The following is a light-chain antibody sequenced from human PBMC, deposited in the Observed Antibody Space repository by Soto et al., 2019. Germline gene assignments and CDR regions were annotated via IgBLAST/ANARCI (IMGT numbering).Light chain of an antibody. CDR3: RHYNSYSET. J-gene: IGKJ1*01. CDR2: ETS. V-gene: IGKV1-5*03. Sequence: SQLIQSPSTLSASVGDRVKITCRGTSSITTWLAWYQQKRGKAPTLLIYETSVLQTGVPSRFSGTGSETEFTLTISSLQPDDFATYYCRHYNSYSETFGQGTKVEIK. CDR1: SSITTW.